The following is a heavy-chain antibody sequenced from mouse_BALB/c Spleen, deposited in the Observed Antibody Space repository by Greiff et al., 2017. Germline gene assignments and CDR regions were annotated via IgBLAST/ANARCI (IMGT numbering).Heavy chain of an antibody. D-gene: IGHD2-1*01. CDR1: GFTFSSFG. V-gene: IGHV5-17*02. CDR2: ISSGSSTI. Sequence: DVHLVESGGGLVQPGGSRKLSCAASGFTFSSFGMHWVRQAPEKGLEWVAYISSGSSTIYYADTVKGRFTISRDNPKNTLFLQMTSLRSEDTAMYYCARYYYDYYAMDYWGQGTSVTVSS. J-gene: IGHJ4*01. CDR3: ARYYYDYYAMDY.